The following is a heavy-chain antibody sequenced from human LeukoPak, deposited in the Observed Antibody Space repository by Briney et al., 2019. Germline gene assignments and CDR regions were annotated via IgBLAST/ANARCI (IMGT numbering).Heavy chain of an antibody. J-gene: IGHJ4*02. Sequence: GGSLRLSCAASGFTFSSYGMHWVRQAPGKGLEWVAVISYDGSNKYYADSVKGRFTISRDNSKNTLYLQMNSLRAEDTAVYYCAKGVPRLYSGYDEGYFDYWGQGTLVTVSS. D-gene: IGHD5-12*01. CDR2: ISYDGSNK. CDR1: GFTFSSYG. V-gene: IGHV3-30*18. CDR3: AKGVPRLYSGYDEGYFDY.